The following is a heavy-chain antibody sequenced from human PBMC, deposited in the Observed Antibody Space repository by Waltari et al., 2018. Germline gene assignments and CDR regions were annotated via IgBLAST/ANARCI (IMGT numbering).Heavy chain of an antibody. CDR3: AHRPARYYDFWSGYPPTPWYYCDY. J-gene: IGHJ4*02. CDR1: GFSLSTSGVG. V-gene: IGHV2-5*02. CDR2: IYWDDYK. Sequence: QITLKESGPTLVKPTQTLTLTCTFSGFSLSTSGVGVGWIRQPPGKALEWLALIYWDDYKRYSPSLKSRLTITKDTSKNQVVLTMTNMDPVDTATYYCAHRPARYYDFWSGYPPTPWYYCDYWGQGTLVTVSS. D-gene: IGHD3-3*01.